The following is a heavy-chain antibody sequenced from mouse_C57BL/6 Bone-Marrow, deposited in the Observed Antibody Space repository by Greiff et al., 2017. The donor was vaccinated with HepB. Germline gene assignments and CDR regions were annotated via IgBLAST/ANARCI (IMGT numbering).Heavy chain of an antibody. D-gene: IGHD1-1*01. J-gene: IGHJ1*03. CDR1: GYTFTSYW. CDR3: ARKGSSYVGWYFDV. Sequence: QVQLQQPGAELVKPGASVKLSCKASGYTFTSYWMHWVKQRPGQGLEWIGMIHPNSGSTNYNEKFKSKATLTVDKSSSTAYMQLSSLTSEDSAVYYCARKGSSYVGWYFDVWGTGTTVTVSS. V-gene: IGHV1-64*01. CDR2: IHPNSGST.